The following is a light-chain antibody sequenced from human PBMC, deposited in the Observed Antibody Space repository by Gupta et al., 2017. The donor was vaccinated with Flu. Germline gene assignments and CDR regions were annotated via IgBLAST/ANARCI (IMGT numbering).Light chain of an antibody. V-gene: IGKV2-30*01. CDR3: MQGTQWPWT. CDR1: QSLEYSDGNTY. J-gene: IGKJ1*01. Sequence: DVVMTQSPLSLPVTLGQPASISCRSSQSLEYSDGNTYLNWFQQRPGQSPRRLIYKISNRDSGVPDRFSGSVSGTDFTLKLSRVEAEDVGVYYCMQGTQWPWTFGQGTKVEI. CDR2: KIS.